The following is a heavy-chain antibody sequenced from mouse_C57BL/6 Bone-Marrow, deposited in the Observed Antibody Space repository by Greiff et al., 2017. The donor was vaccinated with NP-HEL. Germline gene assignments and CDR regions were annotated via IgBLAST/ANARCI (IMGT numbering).Heavy chain of an antibody. CDR2: IDPRSGNT. CDR1: GYTFTSYG. CDR3: ARGSYYYGSSWFAY. Sequence: QVQLKQSGAELARPGASVKLSCKASGYTFTSYGIRWVKQRTGQGLEWIGEIDPRSGNTYYNEKFKGKATLTADKSSSTAYMELRSLTSEDSAVYFCARGSYYYGSSWFAYWGQGTLVTVSA. D-gene: IGHD1-1*01. V-gene: IGHV1-81*01. J-gene: IGHJ3*01.